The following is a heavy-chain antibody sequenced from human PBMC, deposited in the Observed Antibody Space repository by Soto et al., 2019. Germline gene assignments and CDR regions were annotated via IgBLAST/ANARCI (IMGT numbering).Heavy chain of an antibody. CDR3: AHRYGGNDYRGYLDS. D-gene: IGHD4-17*01. V-gene: IGHV2-5*01. CDR1: GFSLSTSGAG. J-gene: IGHJ4*02. CDR2: ISWKDEK. Sequence: QITLKESGPTLVKPTQTLTVTCTFSGFSLSTSGAGVGWIRQSPGKAPEWLALISWKDEKRYNPGLKSRLTITKDTSKNQVVLTMTDVDPVDTATYFCAHRYGGNDYRGYLDSWGQGTLVTVSS.